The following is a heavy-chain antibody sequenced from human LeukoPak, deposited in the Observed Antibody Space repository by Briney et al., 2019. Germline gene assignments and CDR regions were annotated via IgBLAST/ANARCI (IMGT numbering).Heavy chain of an antibody. CDR1: GYTFTSYG. J-gene: IGHJ4*02. Sequence: ASVKVSCKASGYTFTSYGISWVRQAPGQGLEWMGWISAYNGNTNYAQKLQGRVIMTTDTSTSTAYMELRSLRSDDTAVYHCATSLHTDSSGWYSKPQYFDYWGQGTLVTVSS. CDR2: ISAYNGNT. D-gene: IGHD6-19*01. V-gene: IGHV1-18*01. CDR3: ATSLHTDSSGWYSKPQYFDY.